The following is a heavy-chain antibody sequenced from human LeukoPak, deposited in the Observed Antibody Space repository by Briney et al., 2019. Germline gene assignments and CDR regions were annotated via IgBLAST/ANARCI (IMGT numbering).Heavy chain of an antibody. CDR2: ISYSGT. V-gene: IGHV4-39*01. J-gene: IGHJ3*01. CDR3: ARRTSNPVGAIDY. CDR1: GGSISIRNYY. D-gene: IGHD1-26*01. Sequence: SETLSLTCTVSGGSISIRNYYWGWIRQPPGRGLEWIGSISYSGTYYNPSLKSRLTISVDTSKNHFSLNLRSVTAADTAVYYCARRTSNPVGAIDYWGQGTMVTVSS.